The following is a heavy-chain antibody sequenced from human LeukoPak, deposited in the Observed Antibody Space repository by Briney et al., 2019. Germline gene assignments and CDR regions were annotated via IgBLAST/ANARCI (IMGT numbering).Heavy chain of an antibody. J-gene: IGHJ5*02. D-gene: IGHD6-13*01. CDR1: GYTFTSYG. Sequence: RASVKVSCKASGYTFTSYGISWVRQAPGQGLEWMGWISAYNGNTNYAQKLQGRVTMTTDTSTSTAYMELRSLRSDDTAVYYCARERYSSSWYPGAEWFDPWGQGTLVTVSS. V-gene: IGHV1-18*01. CDR2: ISAYNGNT. CDR3: ARERYSSSWYPGAEWFDP.